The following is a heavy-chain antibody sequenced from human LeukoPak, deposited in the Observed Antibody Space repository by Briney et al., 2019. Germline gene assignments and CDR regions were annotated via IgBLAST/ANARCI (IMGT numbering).Heavy chain of an antibody. CDR2: ISGSGGST. Sequence: GGSLRLSCAASGFTFSSYAMSWVRQAPGKGLEWVSAISGSGGSTYYADFVKGRFTISRDNSKNTLYLQMNSLRAEDTAVYYCAKDTRYSGSYYFVFDYWGQGTLVTVSS. D-gene: IGHD1-26*01. CDR3: AKDTRYSGSYYFVFDY. V-gene: IGHV3-23*01. J-gene: IGHJ4*02. CDR1: GFTFSSYA.